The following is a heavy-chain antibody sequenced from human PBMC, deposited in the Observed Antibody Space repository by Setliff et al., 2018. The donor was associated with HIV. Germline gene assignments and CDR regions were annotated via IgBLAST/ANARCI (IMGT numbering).Heavy chain of an antibody. CDR2: INGNNGNT. CDR3: ARKPTGSPSDY. CDR1: GYIFTSFG. J-gene: IGHJ4*02. V-gene: IGHV1-18*01. D-gene: IGHD2-2*01. Sequence: ASVKVSCKASGYIFTSFGISWVRQAPGQGLEWMGWINGNNGNTNYAQKFQGRVTVTTDTSTSTAYMELRSLRSDDTALYYCARKPTGSPSDYWGQGTLVTVSS.